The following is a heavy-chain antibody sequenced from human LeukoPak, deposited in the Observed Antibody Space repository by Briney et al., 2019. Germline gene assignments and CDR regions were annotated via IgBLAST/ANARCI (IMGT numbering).Heavy chain of an antibody. D-gene: IGHD3-16*01. CDR2: MNPNSGNT. V-gene: IGHV1-8*01. CDR1: GYTFTNYD. CDR3: ESRSNYDFDN. Sequence: ASVKVSCKASGYTFTNYDINWVRQATGQGLEWIGWMNPNSGNTGYAQKFQGRVTMTRDTSIITAYLELSSLRSDDTAMYYCESRSNYDFDNWGQGTLVTVSS. J-gene: IGHJ4*02.